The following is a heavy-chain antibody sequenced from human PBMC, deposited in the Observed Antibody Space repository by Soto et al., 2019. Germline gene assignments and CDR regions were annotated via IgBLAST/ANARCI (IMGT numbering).Heavy chain of an antibody. D-gene: IGHD3-9*01. CDR1: GYTFTGYY. Sequence: QVQLVQSGAEVKKPGASVKVSCKASGYTFTGYYMHWVRQAPGQGLEWMGWINPNSGGTNYAQKFQGWVTMTRDTSISTAYMELSRLRSDDTAVYYCARSLPTDILTGYYMTYYMDVWGKGTTVTVSS. V-gene: IGHV1-2*04. CDR3: ARSLPTDILTGYYMTYYMDV. J-gene: IGHJ6*03. CDR2: INPNSGGT.